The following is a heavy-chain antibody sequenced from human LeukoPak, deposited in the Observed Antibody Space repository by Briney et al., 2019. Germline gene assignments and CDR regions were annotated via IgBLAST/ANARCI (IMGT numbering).Heavy chain of an antibody. Sequence: VGSLRLSCAASGFTFSDYYMSFVRQAPGKGLEWVSSISSTANTIFYADSVKGRCTISRDNAKNSLYMQMISLRAEDTAVYYCARDTLHYGDYVPDAFDIWGQGTMVTVSS. CDR2: ISSTANTI. V-gene: IGHV3-11*01. D-gene: IGHD4-17*01. CDR3: ARDTLHYGDYVPDAFDI. J-gene: IGHJ3*02. CDR1: GFTFSDYY.